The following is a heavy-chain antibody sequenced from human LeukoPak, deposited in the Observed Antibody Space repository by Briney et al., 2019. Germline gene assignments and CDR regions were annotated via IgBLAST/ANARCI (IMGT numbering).Heavy chain of an antibody. CDR3: ARGSGSGGRDWFDP. J-gene: IGHJ5*02. CDR1: GYTFTSHD. D-gene: IGHD1-26*01. V-gene: IGHV1-8*01. CDR2: MNSNSGNT. Sequence: ASVKVSCKASGYTFTSHDINWVRQATGQGLEWMGWMNSNSGNTGSAQKFQGRLTMTRDTSISTAYMELRSLTSDDTAMYYCARGSGSGGRDWFDPWGQGTLVTVSS.